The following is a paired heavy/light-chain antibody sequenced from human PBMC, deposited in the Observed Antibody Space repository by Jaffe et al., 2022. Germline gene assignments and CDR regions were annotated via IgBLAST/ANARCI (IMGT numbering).Heavy chain of an antibody. Sequence: QVQLVESGGGLVKPGGSLRLSCAASGFTFSDYYMSWIRQAPGKGLEWVSYISSSGSTIYYADSVKGRFTISRDNAKNSLYLQMNSLRAEDTAVYYCARDPIVVVPASPDYWGQGTLVTVSS. D-gene: IGHD2-2*01. CDR3: ARDPIVVVPASPDY. V-gene: IGHV3-11*01. CDR2: ISSSGSTI. J-gene: IGHJ4*02. CDR1: GFTFSDYY.
Light chain of an antibody. J-gene: IGKJ1*01. Sequence: DVVMTQSPLSLPVTLGQPASISCRSSQSLVYSDGNTYLNWFQQRPGQSPRRLIYKVSNRDSGVPDRFSGSGSGTDFTLKISRVEAEDVGVYYCMQGTHWPGTFGQGTKVEIK. CDR1: QSLVYSDGNTY. V-gene: IGKV2-30*01. CDR3: MQGTHWPGT. CDR2: KVS.